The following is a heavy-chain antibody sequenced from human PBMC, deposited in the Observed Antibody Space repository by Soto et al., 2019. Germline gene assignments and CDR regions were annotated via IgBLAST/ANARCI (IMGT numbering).Heavy chain of an antibody. V-gene: IGHV3-7*01. CDR3: VKGYLFVDP. J-gene: IGHJ5*02. D-gene: IGHD2-15*01. CDR1: GFPFSSYW. Sequence: EVQLVESGGDLVQPGGSLRLYCAASGFPFSSYWMTWVRRAPGKGLQWVASIKPDGSDTYYLDSVRGRFTVSRDNARNSVYLQMNSLGVDDTALYHCVKGYLFVDPWVQGALAIVTS. CDR2: IKPDGSDT.